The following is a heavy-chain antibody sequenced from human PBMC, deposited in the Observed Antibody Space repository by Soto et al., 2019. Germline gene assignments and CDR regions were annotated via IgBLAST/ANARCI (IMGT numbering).Heavy chain of an antibody. J-gene: IGHJ6*02. CDR3: AEGDVVVPAYYYYYGMDV. CDR2: IVVGSGNT. CDR1: GFTFTSSA. Sequence: SVKVSCKASGFTFTSSAVQWVRQARGQRLEWIGWIVVGSGNTNYAQKFHERVTITRDMSTSTAYMELSSLRSEDTAVYYCAEGDVVVPAYYYYYGMDVWGQGTTVTVSS. D-gene: IGHD2-2*01. V-gene: IGHV1-58*01.